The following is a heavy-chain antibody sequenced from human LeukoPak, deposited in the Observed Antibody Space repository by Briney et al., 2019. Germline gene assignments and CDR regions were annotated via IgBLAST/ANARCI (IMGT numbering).Heavy chain of an antibody. CDR3: TRGRITMVRGVITDIDY. J-gene: IGHJ4*02. CDR2: IRSKAYGGTT. V-gene: IGHV3-49*02. Sequence: WIRQPPGKGLEWVGFIRSKAYGGTTEYAASVKGRFTISRGDSKSIAYLQMNSLKTEDTAVYYCTRGRITMVRGVITDIDYWGQGTLVTVSS. D-gene: IGHD3-10*01.